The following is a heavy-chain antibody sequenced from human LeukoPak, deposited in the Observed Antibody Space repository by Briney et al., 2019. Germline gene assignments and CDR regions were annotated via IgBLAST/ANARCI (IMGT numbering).Heavy chain of an antibody. CDR3: VGGTSADY. D-gene: IGHD4-23*01. V-gene: IGHV3-74*01. CDR2: ISPDGRTT. Sequence: TGGSLRLSCAVSGFTFNTYAMHWVRQAPGKGLVWVSRISPDGRTTAYADSVKGRFTVSRDNAKNTLFLQMNSLRPEDTSLYYCVGGTSADYGGQGTLVTVSS. J-gene: IGHJ4*02. CDR1: GFTFNTYA.